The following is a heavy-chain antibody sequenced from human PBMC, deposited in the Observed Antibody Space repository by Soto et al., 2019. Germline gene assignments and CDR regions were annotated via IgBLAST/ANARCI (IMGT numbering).Heavy chain of an antibody. J-gene: IGHJ4*02. CDR3: ARAPLNYDGSGYHFDY. CDR1: GYTFTVYY. V-gene: IGHV1-2*04. D-gene: IGHD3-22*01. CDR2: INPNSGGT. Sequence: ASVKVSCTASGYTFTVYYMHWVRQAPGQGLEWMGWINPNSGGTNYAQKFQGWVTMTRDTSISTAYMELSRLRSDDTAVYYCARAPLNYDGSGYHFDYWGQGTLVTVSS.